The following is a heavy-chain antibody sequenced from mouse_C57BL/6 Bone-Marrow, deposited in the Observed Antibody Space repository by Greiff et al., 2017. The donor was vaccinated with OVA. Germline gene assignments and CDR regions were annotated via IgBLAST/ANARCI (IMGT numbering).Heavy chain of an antibody. V-gene: IGHV5-17*01. CDR1: GFTFSDYG. Sequence: EVKVVESGGGLVKPGGSLKLSCAASGFTFSDYGMHWVRQAPEKGLEWVAYISSGSSTIYYADTVKGRFTISRDNAKNTLFLQMTSLRSEDTAMYYCARRIIDYWGQGTTLTVSS. CDR2: ISSGSSTI. J-gene: IGHJ2*01. CDR3: ARRIIDY.